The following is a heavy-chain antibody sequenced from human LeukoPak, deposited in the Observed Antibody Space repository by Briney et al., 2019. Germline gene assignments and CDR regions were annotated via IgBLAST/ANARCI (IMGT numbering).Heavy chain of an antibody. CDR2: ISYSGNT. CDR1: GGSISSSSYS. CDR3: ARQGRGSGSYQDP. D-gene: IGHD3-10*01. Sequence: PSETLSLTCAVSGGSISSSSYSWGWIRQPPGKGLEWIGNISYSGNTYYNPSLQSRITISVDTSKNQFSLKLSSVTAADTAVYYCARQGRGSGSYQDPWGQGTLVTVSS. J-gene: IGHJ5*02. V-gene: IGHV4-39*01.